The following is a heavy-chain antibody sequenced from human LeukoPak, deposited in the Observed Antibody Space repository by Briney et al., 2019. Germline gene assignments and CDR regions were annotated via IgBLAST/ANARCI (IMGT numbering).Heavy chain of an antibody. CDR3: TREYKKDGIAAAGS. CDR1: GFTFSNAW. D-gene: IGHD6-13*01. J-gene: IGHJ5*02. CDR2: IKSKTDGGTT. V-gene: IGHV3-15*01. Sequence: GGSLRLSCAASGFTFSNAWMSWVRQAPGKGLEWVGRIKSKTDGGTTDYAAPVKSRFTISRDDSKNTLYLQMNSLKTEDTAVYYCTREYKKDGIAAAGSWGQGTLVTVSS.